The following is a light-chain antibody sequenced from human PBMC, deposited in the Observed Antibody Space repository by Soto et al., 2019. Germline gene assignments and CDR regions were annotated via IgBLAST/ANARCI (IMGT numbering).Light chain of an antibody. CDR3: QQYGSSGT. J-gene: IGKJ1*01. CDR2: GAS. CDR1: QSVSNNY. V-gene: IGKV3-20*01. Sequence: EIVLTQSPGTLSLSPGERATLSCMASQSVSNNYLAWYQQKPGQAPSLLIYGASNRATGIPDRFSGSGSGTDFTLTISRLEPEDFAVYYCQQYGSSGTFGQGTKVDIK.